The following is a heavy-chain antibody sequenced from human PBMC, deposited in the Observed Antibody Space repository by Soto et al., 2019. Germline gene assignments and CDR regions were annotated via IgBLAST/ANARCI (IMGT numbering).Heavy chain of an antibody. Sequence: QVQLVQSGAEVKKPGSSVKVSCKASGGTFSSYAISWVRQAPGQGLEWMGGIIPIFGTANYAQKFQGRVTSTEDKSTSTAYMERSSLRAEDTAVDYGARGHGSGGSGYQRLGMDVWGQGTTVTVSS. D-gene: IGHD2-15*01. V-gene: IGHV1-69*06. CDR1: GGTFSSYA. CDR3: ARGHGSGGSGYQRLGMDV. CDR2: IIPIFGTA. J-gene: IGHJ6*02.